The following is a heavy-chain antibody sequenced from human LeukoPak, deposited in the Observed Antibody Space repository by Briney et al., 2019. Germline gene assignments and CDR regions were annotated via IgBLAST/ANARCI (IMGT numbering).Heavy chain of an antibody. CDR3: ARGYSSSLGRYYYYGMDV. J-gene: IGHJ6*02. V-gene: IGHV3-11*01. D-gene: IGHD6-13*01. CDR2: ISSSGSTI. Sequence: GGSLRLSCAASGFTFSDYYMSWIRQAPGKGLEWVSYISSSGSTIYYADSVKGRFTISRDNAKNSLYLQMNSLRAEDTAVYYCARGYSSSLGRYYYYGMDVWGQGTTVTVSS. CDR1: GFTFSDYY.